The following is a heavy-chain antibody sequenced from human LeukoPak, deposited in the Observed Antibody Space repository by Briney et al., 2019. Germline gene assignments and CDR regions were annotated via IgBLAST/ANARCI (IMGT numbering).Heavy chain of an antibody. V-gene: IGHV3-21*01. D-gene: IGHD6-19*01. Sequence: PGGSLRLSCAASGFTFSSYSMNWVRQAPGKGLEWVSSITSSSSYIYYADSVKGRFTIYRDNVKNSLYLQMNSLRAEDTADYYCARDGSTTSSGWYGPEDYWGQGTLVTVSS. CDR1: GFTFSSYS. CDR3: ARDGSTTSSGWYGPEDY. J-gene: IGHJ4*02. CDR2: ITSSSSYI.